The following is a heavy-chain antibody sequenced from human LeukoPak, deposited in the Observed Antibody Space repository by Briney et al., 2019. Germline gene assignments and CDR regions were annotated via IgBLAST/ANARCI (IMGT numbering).Heavy chain of an antibody. CDR1: GYSISSGYY. Sequence: PSETLSLTCAVSGYSISSGYYWGWIRQPPGKGLEWIGNIYHVGNAYYNPSLKSRVTISVDTSKNQFSLRLTSVTAADTAVYYCARYKGSYGDFDYWGQGTLVTVSS. D-gene: IGHD5-18*01. V-gene: IGHV4-38-2*01. J-gene: IGHJ4*02. CDR2: IYHVGNA. CDR3: ARYKGSYGDFDY.